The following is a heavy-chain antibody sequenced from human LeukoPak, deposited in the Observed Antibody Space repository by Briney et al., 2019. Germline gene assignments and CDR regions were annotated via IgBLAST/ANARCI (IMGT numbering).Heavy chain of an antibody. CDR2: ISYDGSNK. Sequence: PGRSLRLSCAASGFTFSSYAMHWVRQAPGKGLEWVAVISYDGSNKYYADSVKGRFTISRDNSKNTLYLQLNSLRAEDTAVYYCARDREPFPHGFDYWGQGTLATVSS. J-gene: IGHJ4*02. CDR3: ARDREPFPHGFDY. D-gene: IGHD1-26*01. V-gene: IGHV3-30-3*01. CDR1: GFTFSSYA.